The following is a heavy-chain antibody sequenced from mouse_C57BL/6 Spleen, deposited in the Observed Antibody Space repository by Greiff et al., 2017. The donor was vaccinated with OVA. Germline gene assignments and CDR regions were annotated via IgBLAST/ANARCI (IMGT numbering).Heavy chain of an antibody. CDR3: ARDRNYGSRVFDY. V-gene: IGHV5-4*01. J-gene: IGHJ2*01. D-gene: IGHD1-1*01. CDR2: ISDGGSYT. Sequence: EVMLVESGGGLVKPGGSLKLSCAASGFTFSSYAMSWVRQTPEKRLEWVATISDGGSYTYYPDNVKGRFTISRDNAKNNLYLQMSHLKSEDTAMYYYARDRNYGSRVFDYWGQGTTLTVSS. CDR1: GFTFSSYA.